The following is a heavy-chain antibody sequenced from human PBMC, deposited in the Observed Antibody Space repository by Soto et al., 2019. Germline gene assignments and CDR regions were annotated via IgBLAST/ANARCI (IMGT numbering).Heavy chain of an antibody. J-gene: IGHJ4*02. D-gene: IGHD3-22*01. CDR2: ISYHGSDK. CDR3: ARSRYYYDTSDYLDY. V-gene: IGHV3-30-3*01. Sequence: GGSLRLSCAVSGFTFSSDAMHWVRQAPGKGLEWVAVISYHGSDKYYADSVKGRFTISRDNSKNTLYLQMNSMRAEDTAVYYCARSRYYYDTSDYLDYWGQGTLVTVSS. CDR1: GFTFSSDA.